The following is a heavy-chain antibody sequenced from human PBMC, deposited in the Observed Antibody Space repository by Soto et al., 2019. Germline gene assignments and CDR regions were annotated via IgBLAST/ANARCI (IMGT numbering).Heavy chain of an antibody. V-gene: IGHV3-23*01. J-gene: IGHJ4*02. CDR3: AKGNIVVVVAATHFDY. Sequence: GGSLRLSCAASGFTFSSYAMSWVRQAPGKGLEWVSAISGSGGSTYYADSVKGRFTISRDNSKNTLYLQMNSLRAEDTAVYYCAKGNIVVVVAATHFDYWGQGTLVTVSS. CDR2: ISGSGGST. D-gene: IGHD2-15*01. CDR1: GFTFSSYA.